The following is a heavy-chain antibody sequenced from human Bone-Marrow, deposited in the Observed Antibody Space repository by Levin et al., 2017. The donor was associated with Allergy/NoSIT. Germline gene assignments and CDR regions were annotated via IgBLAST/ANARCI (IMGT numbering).Heavy chain of an antibody. D-gene: IGHD3-10*01. Sequence: PGGSLRLSCAASGFTFSSYSMNWVRQAPGKGLEWVSSISSSSSYIYYADSVKGRFTISRDNAKNSLYLQMNSLRAEDTAVYYCASPAYTMVRGVIGDAFDIWGQGTMVTVSS. V-gene: IGHV3-21*01. CDR1: GFTFSSYS. CDR3: ASPAYTMVRGVIGDAFDI. J-gene: IGHJ3*02. CDR2: ISSSSSYI.